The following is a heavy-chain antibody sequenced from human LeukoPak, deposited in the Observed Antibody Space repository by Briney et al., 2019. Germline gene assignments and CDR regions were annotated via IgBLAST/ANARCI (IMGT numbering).Heavy chain of an antibody. J-gene: IGHJ4*02. CDR3: AKDRGIRGSHFDY. D-gene: IGHD1-26*01. CDR1: GFTFSSYG. CDR2: ISGSGGST. V-gene: IGHV3-23*01. Sequence: PGGSPRLSCAAAGFTFSSYGMSWVRQAPGKGLEWVSAISGSGGSTYYADSVKGRFTISRDNSKNTLYLQMNSLRAEDTAVYYCAKDRGIRGSHFDYWGQGTLVTVSS.